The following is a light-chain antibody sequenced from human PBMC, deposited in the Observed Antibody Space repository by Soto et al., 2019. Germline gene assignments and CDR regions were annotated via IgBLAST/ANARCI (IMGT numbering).Light chain of an antibody. Sequence: QSVLTQPASVSGSPGQSITISCTGTSSDVGGYNYVSWHQLHPGKAPKLMVYEVSNRPSGVSNRFSGSKSGNTASLTISGLQAEDEADYYFSSYTSSSTYVCGTGTKLTVL. CDR2: EVS. V-gene: IGLV2-14*01. J-gene: IGLJ1*01. CDR3: SSYTSSSTYV. CDR1: SSDVGGYNY.